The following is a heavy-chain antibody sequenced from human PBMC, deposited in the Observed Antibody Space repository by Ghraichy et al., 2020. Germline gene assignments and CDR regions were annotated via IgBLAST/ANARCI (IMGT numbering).Heavy chain of an antibody. D-gene: IGHD3-10*01. CDR3: AKGSPSVKDYFGMDV. CDR2: ISASGATP. Sequence: GGSLRLSCVASGFTFTSHAMTWVRQAPGKGLEWVSSISASGATPYYGPSATGRFTISKDNSKNTVYLQLNSLRAEDTAIYFCAKGSPSVKDYFGMDVWGQGTTVSVS. CDR1: GFTFTSHA. J-gene: IGHJ6*02. V-gene: IGHV3-23*01.